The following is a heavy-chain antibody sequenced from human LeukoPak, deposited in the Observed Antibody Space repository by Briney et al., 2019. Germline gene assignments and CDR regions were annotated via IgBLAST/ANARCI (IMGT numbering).Heavy chain of an antibody. CDR1: GYTFTGYY. CDR3: ASLSGIAVAAHDY. Sequence: ASVKVSCKASGYTFTGYYMHWVRQAPGQGLEWMGRINPNSGGTNYAQKFQGRVTMTRDMSISTAYMELSRLRSDDTAVYYCASLSGIAVAAHDYWGQGTLVTVSS. CDR2: INPNSGGT. J-gene: IGHJ4*02. V-gene: IGHV1-2*06. D-gene: IGHD6-19*01.